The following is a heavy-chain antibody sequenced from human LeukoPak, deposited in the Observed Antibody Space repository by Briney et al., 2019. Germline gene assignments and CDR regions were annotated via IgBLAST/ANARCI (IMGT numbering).Heavy chain of an antibody. CDR1: GFTFSSYG. V-gene: IGHV3-30*02. D-gene: IGHD5-18*01. CDR2: IRYDGGNK. J-gene: IGHJ3*02. CDR3: ARARSSYGYGDAFDI. Sequence: PGGSLRLSCAASGFTFSSYGMHWVRQAPGKGLEWVAFIRYDGGNKYYADSVKGRFTISRDNSKNTLYLQMNSLRAEDTAVYYCARARSSYGYGDAFDIWGQGTMVTVSS.